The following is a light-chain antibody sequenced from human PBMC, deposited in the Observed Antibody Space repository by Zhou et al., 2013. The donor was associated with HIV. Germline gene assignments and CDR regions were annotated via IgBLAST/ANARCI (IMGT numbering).Light chain of an antibody. CDR1: QSVRVY. Sequence: EIVLTQSPATLSVSPGERATVSCRASQSVRVYLAWYQQKPGQAPRLLIYDASTRATGIPARFSGSGSWTEFTLTISSMQSEDFAVYYCQQRSNWPITFGQGTRLEIK. J-gene: IGKJ5*01. CDR2: DAS. CDR3: QQRSNWPIT. V-gene: IGKV3-15*01.